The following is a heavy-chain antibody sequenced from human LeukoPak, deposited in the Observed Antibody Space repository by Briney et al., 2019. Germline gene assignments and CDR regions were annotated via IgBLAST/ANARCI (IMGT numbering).Heavy chain of an antibody. Sequence: GGSLRLSCAASGFTFRNFWMSWVRQAPGKGLEWVADIKEDASKIYYLDSVKGRFTISRDNAKNSLYLQMNSLRAEDTAVYYCARDIREVPRSNWFDPWGQGTLVTVSS. CDR2: IKEDASKI. D-gene: IGHD3-10*01. J-gene: IGHJ5*02. V-gene: IGHV3-7*01. CDR3: ARDIREVPRSNWFDP. CDR1: GFTFRNFW.